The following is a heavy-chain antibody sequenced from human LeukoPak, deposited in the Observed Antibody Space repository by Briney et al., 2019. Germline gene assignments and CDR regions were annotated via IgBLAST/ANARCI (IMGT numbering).Heavy chain of an antibody. V-gene: IGHV1-18*01. CDR1: GYTFTGYG. Sequence: ASVKVSCKASGYTFTGYGISWVRQAPGQGLEWMGWISAYNGNTNYAQKLQGRVTMTTDTSTSTAYMELRSLRSDDTAVYYCARGDYYDSSGYPRYWGQGTLVTVSS. J-gene: IGHJ4*02. CDR3: ARGDYYDSSGYPRY. CDR2: ISAYNGNT. D-gene: IGHD3-22*01.